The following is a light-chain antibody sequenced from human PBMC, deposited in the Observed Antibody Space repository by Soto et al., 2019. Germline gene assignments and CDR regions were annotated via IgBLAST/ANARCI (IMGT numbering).Light chain of an antibody. V-gene: IGLV2-14*01. J-gene: IGLJ3*02. CDR3: SSYTSSSSWV. CDR2: EVS. CDR1: SSDVGGYNY. Sequence: QSALTQPASVSGSPGQSITISCTGTSSDVGGYNYVSWYQQHPGKAPKLMIYEVSNRPSGVSNRFSGSKSGNTASLTISGRQAEDEADYYCSSYTSSSSWVFGGGTKVTVL.